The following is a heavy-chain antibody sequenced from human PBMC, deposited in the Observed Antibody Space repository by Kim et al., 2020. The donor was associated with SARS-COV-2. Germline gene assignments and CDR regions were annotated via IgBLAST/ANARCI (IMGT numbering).Heavy chain of an antibody. CDR2: IYSGGST. Sequence: GGSLRLSCAASGFTVSSNYMSWVRQAPGKGLEWVSVIYSGGSTYYADSVKGRFTISRDNSKNTLYLQMNSLRAEDTAVYYCARDRPAGYSYAFDIWGQGTMVTVSS. CDR1: GFTVSSNY. CDR3: ARDRPAGYSYAFDI. D-gene: IGHD5-18*01. V-gene: IGHV3-66*01. J-gene: IGHJ3*02.